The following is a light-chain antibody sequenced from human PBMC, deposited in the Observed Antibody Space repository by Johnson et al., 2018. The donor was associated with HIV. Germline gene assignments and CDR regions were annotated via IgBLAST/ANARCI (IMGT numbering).Light chain of an antibody. CDR3: ATWDSSLSGGV. V-gene: IGLV1-51*02. CDR1: SSNIGNKD. CDR2: ENN. Sequence: QAVLTQPPSVSASPGQKVTVSCSGSSSNIGNKDVSWYQQLPGAAPKLLIYENNKRPSGIPDRFSAYKSGTSATLGITGLQTGDEADYYCATWDSSLSGGVFGTGTKVTVL. J-gene: IGLJ1*01.